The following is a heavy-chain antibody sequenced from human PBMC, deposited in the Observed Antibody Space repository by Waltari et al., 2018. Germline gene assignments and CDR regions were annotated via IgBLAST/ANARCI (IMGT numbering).Heavy chain of an antibody. CDR1: GGSISSGGYY. J-gene: IGHJ4*02. CDR2: SNHRGST. D-gene: IGHD2-2*01. Sequence: QVQLQESGPGLVKPSQTLSLTCTVSGGSISSGGYYWSWIRQHPGKGLEWIGQSNHRGSTYYNPSLKSRVTRLVDRSKNQFSLKLSSVTAADTAVYYCARVDCSSTSCYEAGGTLDYWGQGTLVTVSS. V-gene: IGHV4-31*03. CDR3: ARVDCSSTSCYEAGGTLDY.